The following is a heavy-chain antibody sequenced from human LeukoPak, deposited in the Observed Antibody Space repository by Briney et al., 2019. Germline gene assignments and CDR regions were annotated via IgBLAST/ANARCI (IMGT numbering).Heavy chain of an antibody. V-gene: IGHV3-23*01. Sequence: GSLRLSCAASGFMFSTNDMSWVRQAPGKGLEWVSAISGSGDGTTYADSVKGRFTISRDNSKNTLYLQMNSLRAEDTAVYYCAKAVGQWSFDLWGRGALVTVSS. CDR2: ISGSGDGT. J-gene: IGHJ2*01. CDR3: AKAVGQWSFDL. CDR1: GFMFSTND.